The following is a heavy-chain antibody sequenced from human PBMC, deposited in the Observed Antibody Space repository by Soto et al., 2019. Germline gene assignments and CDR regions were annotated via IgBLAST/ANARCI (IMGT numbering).Heavy chain of an antibody. CDR1: GGSISSGDYY. V-gene: IGHV4-30-4*01. CDR3: ARDLSSRRYYYGMDA. J-gene: IGHJ6*02. CDR2: IYYSGST. Sequence: PSETLSLTCTVSGGSISSGDYYWSWIRQPPGKGLEWIGYIYYSGSTYYNPSLKSRVTISVDTSKNQFSLKLSSVTAADTAVYYCARDLSSRRYYYGMDAWGQGTTVTVSS. D-gene: IGHD2-2*01.